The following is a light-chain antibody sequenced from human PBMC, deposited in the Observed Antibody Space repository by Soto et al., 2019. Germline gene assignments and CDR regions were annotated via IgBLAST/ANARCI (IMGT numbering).Light chain of an antibody. Sequence: DIQMTQSPSAMPASVGDRVTITCRASQVISNSLAWFQQKPGKVPKRLIYGAYGLQSGVPSRFSGSRSGTEFTLTISSLKPQDFASYSCLQHNSYPFSFGQGTKLEIK. J-gene: IGKJ2*01. CDR2: GAY. V-gene: IGKV1-17*03. CDR3: LQHNSYPFS. CDR1: QVISNS.